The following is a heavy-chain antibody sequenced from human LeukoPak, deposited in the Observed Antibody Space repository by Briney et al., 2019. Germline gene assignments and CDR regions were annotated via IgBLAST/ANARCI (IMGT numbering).Heavy chain of an antibody. CDR3: AKRPGYCSSTSCYYYYYMDV. D-gene: IGHD2-2*01. J-gene: IGHJ6*03. CDR2: ISAGGHNT. Sequence: VESLRLSCAASGFAFGGYAMSWVRQAPGKGLEWVSVISAGGHNTYYADSVKGRFTISRDNSKNTLYLQMNNLRAEDTAVYYCAKRPGYCSSTSCYYYYYMDVWGKGTTVTVSS. CDR1: GFAFGGYA. V-gene: IGHV3-23*01.